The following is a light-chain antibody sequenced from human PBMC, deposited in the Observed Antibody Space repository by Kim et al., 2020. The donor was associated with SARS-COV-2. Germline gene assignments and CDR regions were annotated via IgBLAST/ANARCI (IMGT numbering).Light chain of an antibody. V-gene: IGLV7-46*01. CDR3: LLSYNGAIL. Sequence: GGTVTRTCGSSTGPVTSGHYPYWFQQKPGQAPKTLIYHTSNKHTWTPARFSASRLGGKAALTLSGAQPEDDAEYYCLLSYNGAILFGGGTQLTVL. CDR2: HTS. CDR1: TGPVTSGHY. J-gene: IGLJ2*01.